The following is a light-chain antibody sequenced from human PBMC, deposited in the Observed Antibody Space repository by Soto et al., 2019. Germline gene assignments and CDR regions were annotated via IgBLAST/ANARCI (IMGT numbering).Light chain of an antibody. CDR3: PQYADLPLP. J-gene: IGKJ5*01. CDR1: QDISDY. V-gene: IGKV1-33*01. CDR2: DAY. Sequence: IQSPSSLCASRGGRFTSTCQASQDISDYLNWYQQKPGKAPKLLIHDAYNLEIGVPSRFSGSGSGTDFTFTIDYLQPEDIATYFCPQYADLPLPFGQGTRPEIK.